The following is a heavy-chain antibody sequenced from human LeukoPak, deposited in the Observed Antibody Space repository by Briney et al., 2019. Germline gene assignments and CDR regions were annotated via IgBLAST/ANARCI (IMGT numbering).Heavy chain of an antibody. Sequence: GASVKVSCKASGYTFTSYGISWVRQAPGQGLEWMGGIIPIFGTANYAQKFQGRVTITADESTSTAYMELSSLRSEDTAVYCCATYSSRSPYYYYMDVWGKGTTVTVSS. CDR2: IIPIFGTA. CDR1: GYTFTSYG. V-gene: IGHV1-69*13. J-gene: IGHJ6*03. CDR3: ATYSSRSPYYYYMDV. D-gene: IGHD6-13*01.